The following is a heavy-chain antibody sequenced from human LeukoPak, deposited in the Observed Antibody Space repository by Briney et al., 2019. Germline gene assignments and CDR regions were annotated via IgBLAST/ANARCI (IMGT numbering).Heavy chain of an antibody. CDR2: IYYSGST. CDR1: GGSISSSSYY. CDR3: ARHYGVQLWSRAYYFDY. J-gene: IGHJ4*02. Sequence: SETLSLTCTVSGGSISSSSYYWGWIRQPPGKGLEWIGSIYYSGSTYYNPSLKSRVTISVDTSKNQFSLKLSSVTAADTAVYYCARHYGVQLWSRAYYFDYWGQGTLVTVSS. V-gene: IGHV4-39*01. D-gene: IGHD5-18*01.